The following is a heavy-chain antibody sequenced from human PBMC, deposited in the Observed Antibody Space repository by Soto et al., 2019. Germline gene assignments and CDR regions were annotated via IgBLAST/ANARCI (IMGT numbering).Heavy chain of an antibody. CDR2: IYYSGST. D-gene: IGHD6-13*01. CDR3: ARVWYSSHIAWSDA. Sequence: QVQLQESGPGLVKPSETLSLTCTVSGGSISNYYGSWIRQPPGKGLEWIGYIYYSGSTNYNPSLKSRVTISVDMSKNQFSLKLRSVTAADTAVYYGARVWYSSHIAWSDAWGQGTLVTVSS. J-gene: IGHJ5*02. CDR1: GGSISNYY. V-gene: IGHV4-59*01.